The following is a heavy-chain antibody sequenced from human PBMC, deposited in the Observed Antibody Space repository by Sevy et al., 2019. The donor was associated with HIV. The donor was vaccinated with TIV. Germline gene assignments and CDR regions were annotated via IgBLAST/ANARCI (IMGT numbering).Heavy chain of an antibody. CDR3: ATTRECLSDNSGYFDY. J-gene: IGHJ4*02. D-gene: IGHD3-22*01. V-gene: IGHV1-24*01. Sequence: ASVKVSCTVSGKTLSELSMHWVRQAPGKGLEWMGSFDPEDGETIYAQNFQGRVTMTEDTFTDTAYMELSSLRSEDTAVYYCATTRECLSDNSGYFDYWGQGTLVTVSS. CDR1: GKTLSELS. CDR2: FDPEDGET.